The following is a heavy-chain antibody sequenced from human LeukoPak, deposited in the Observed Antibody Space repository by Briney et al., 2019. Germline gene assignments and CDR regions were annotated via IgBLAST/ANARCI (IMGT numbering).Heavy chain of an antibody. CDR3: AREVQLERLGFGKEGSAFDY. CDR2: ISSSGSTI. V-gene: IGHV3-48*03. CDR1: GFTFSSYE. D-gene: IGHD1-1*01. J-gene: IGHJ4*02. Sequence: PGRSLRLSCAASGFTFSSYEMNWVRQAPGKGLEWVSYISSSGSTIYYADSVKGRFTISRDNAKNSLYLQMNSLRAEDTAVYYCAREVQLERLGFGKEGSAFDYWGQGTLVTVSS.